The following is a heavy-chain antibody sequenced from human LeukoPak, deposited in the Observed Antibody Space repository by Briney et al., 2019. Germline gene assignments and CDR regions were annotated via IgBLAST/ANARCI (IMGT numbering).Heavy chain of an antibody. CDR2: ISNSGSTI. J-gene: IGHJ4*02. CDR3: ARERYSSGYYDY. CDR1: GFTVSSNY. D-gene: IGHD3-22*01. Sequence: GGSLRLSCAASGFTVSSNYMSWVRQAPGKGLEWVSYISNSGSTIYYADSVKGRFTISRDNAKNSLYLQMNSLRAEDTAVYYCARERYSSGYYDYWGQGTLVTVSS. V-gene: IGHV3-11*01.